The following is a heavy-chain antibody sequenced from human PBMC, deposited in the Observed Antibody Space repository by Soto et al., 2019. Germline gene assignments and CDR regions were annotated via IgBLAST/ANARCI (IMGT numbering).Heavy chain of an antibody. J-gene: IGHJ4*02. CDR3: AKEGGRGGGCFDS. CDR2: ISGSGGST. CDR1: GFTFSSYG. Sequence: EVQLLESGGGLVQPGGSLRLSCAASGFTFSSYGMSWVRQAPGKGLEWVSAISGSGGSTYYADSVKGRFTISRDNSKITLYLQMNSLRAEDTAVYYCAKEGGRGGGCFDSWGQGTLVTVSS. V-gene: IGHV3-23*01. D-gene: IGHD3-16*01.